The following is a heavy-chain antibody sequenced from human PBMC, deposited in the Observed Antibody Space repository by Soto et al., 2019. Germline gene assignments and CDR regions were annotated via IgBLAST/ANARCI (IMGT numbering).Heavy chain of an antibody. J-gene: IGHJ4*02. CDR1: GGSFSGYY. Sequence: QVQLQQWGAGLLKPSETLSLTCAVYGGSFSGYYWSWIRQPPGKGLEWIGEINHSGSTNYNPSLKSRVTISVNTSKNQFSLKLSSVTAADTAVYYCAEGSCSSTSCPLAYWGQGTLVTVSS. D-gene: IGHD2-2*01. V-gene: IGHV4-34*01. CDR3: AEGSCSSTSCPLAY. CDR2: INHSGST.